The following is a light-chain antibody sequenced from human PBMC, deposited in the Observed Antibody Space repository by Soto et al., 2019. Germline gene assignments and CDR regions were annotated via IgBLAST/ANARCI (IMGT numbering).Light chain of an antibody. CDR3: SSYTTTTLEV. CDR1: RGDVGLYNY. J-gene: IGLJ1*01. Sequence: QSALTQPASVSGSPGQSITISCTGTRGDVGLYNYVSWYQQHPGKAPKLMIYEVINRPSGVSNRFSGSKSGNTASLTISGLQAEDEADYYCSSYTTTTLEVFXTGTKVTVL. V-gene: IGLV2-14*01. CDR2: EVI.